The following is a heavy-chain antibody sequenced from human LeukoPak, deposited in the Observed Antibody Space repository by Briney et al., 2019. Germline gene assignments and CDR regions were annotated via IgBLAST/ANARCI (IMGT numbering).Heavy chain of an antibody. CDR2: ISSSGSTI. V-gene: IGHV3-11*01. J-gene: IGHJ6*02. CDR3: ARRERRDGYNSFYYYYGMDV. D-gene: IGHD5-24*01. CDR1: GFTFSDYY. Sequence: PGGSLRLSCAASGFTFSDYYMSWIRQAPGKGLEWVSYISSSGSTIYYADSVKGRFTISRDNAKNSLYLQMNSLRAEGTAVYYCARRERRDGYNSFYYYYGMDVWGQGTTVTVSS.